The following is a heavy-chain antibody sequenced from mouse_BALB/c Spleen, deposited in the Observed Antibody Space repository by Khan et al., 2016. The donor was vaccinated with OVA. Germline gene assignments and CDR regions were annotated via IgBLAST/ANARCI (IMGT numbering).Heavy chain of an antibody. D-gene: IGHD2-2*01. Sequence: VQLKQSGPEPMKPGASVKISCKASGYSFTSYYIHWVMQSHGKSLEWIGYIDPFSGGTTYNQKFEGKATLTVDKSSSTAYIHLSNLTSEDSAVDYCSRHGHVAWLTYWGQGTLVTVSA. CDR2: IDPFSGGT. CDR1: GYSFTSYY. CDR3: SRHGHVAWLTY. V-gene: IGHV1S135*01. J-gene: IGHJ3*01.